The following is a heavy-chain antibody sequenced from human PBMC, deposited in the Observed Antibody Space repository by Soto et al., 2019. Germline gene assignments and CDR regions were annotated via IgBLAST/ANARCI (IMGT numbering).Heavy chain of an antibody. CDR1: GGSISSYY. CDR3: ARGVGIAVAGYYFDY. CDR2: IYYSGST. V-gene: IGHV4-59*01. D-gene: IGHD6-19*01. J-gene: IGHJ4*02. Sequence: ETLSLTCTVSGGSISSYYWSWIWQPPGKGLEWIGYIYYSGSTNYNPSLKSRVTISVDTSKNQFSLKLSSVTAADTAVYYCARGVGIAVAGYYFDYWGQGTLVTVSS.